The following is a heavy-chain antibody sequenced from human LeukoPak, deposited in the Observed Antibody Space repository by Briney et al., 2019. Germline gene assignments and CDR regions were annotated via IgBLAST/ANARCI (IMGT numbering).Heavy chain of an antibody. CDR3: ARDQEWPVPRY. CDR1: GGSISSYY. CDR2: IYYSGST. V-gene: IGHV4-59*01. D-gene: IGHD6-19*01. Sequence: SETLSLTCTVSGGSISSYYWSWIRQPPGKGLEWIGYIYYSGSTNYNPSLKSRVTISVDTSKNQFSLKLSSVTAADTAVYYCARDQEWPVPRYWGQGTLVTVSS. J-gene: IGHJ4*02.